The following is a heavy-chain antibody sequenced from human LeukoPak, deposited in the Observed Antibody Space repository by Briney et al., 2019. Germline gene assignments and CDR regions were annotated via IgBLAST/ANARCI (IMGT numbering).Heavy chain of an antibody. CDR1: GGSISTNY. CDR3: ARGAAAAGTRYYYYGMDV. Sequence: SETLSLTCTVSGGSISTNYWSWIRQPPGKGLEWIGNIFYSGRNNYNPSLKSRVTMSVDTSKNQFSLKLSSVTAADTAVYYCARGAAAAGTRYYYYGMDVWGQGTTVTVSS. D-gene: IGHD6-13*01. V-gene: IGHV4-59*12. J-gene: IGHJ6*02. CDR2: IFYSGRN.